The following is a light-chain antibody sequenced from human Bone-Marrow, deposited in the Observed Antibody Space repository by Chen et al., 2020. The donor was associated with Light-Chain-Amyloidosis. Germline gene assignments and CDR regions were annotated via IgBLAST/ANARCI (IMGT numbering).Light chain of an antibody. CDR2: RDN. V-gene: IGLV3-25*03. CDR1: DLPTKY. CDR3: QSADSSGTYEVI. J-gene: IGLJ2*01. Sequence: SYELTQPHSVSRSTGQKARITCSGDDLPTKYAYWYQQKPGQAPVLLLHRDNERPSAISERFAGSSAGTTTTLTISGVQTEDEADYHCQSADSSGTYEVIFGGGTKLTVL.